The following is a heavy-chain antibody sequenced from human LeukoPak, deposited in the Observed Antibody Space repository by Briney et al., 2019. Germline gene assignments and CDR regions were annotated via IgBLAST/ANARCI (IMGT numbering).Heavy chain of an antibody. CDR2: IKEDGSEK. CDR3: AKDRYDSSEGWIDY. D-gene: IGHD3-22*01. V-gene: IGHV3-7*01. CDR1: GFTFSSYW. J-gene: IGHJ4*02. Sequence: GGSLRLSCAASGFTFSSYWMSWVRQAPGKGLEWVANIKEDGSEKYYADSVKGRFTISRDNSKNTLYLQMNSLRAEDTAVYYCAKDRYDSSEGWIDYWGQGTLVTVSS.